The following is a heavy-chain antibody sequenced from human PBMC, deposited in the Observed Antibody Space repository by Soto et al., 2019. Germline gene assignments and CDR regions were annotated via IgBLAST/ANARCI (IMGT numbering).Heavy chain of an antibody. CDR2: ISAYNGNT. Sequence: EWMGWISAYNGNTNYAQKLQGRVTMTTDTSTSTAYMELRSLRSDDTAVYYCARKGSRYCSGGSCYRAEYFQHWGQGTLVTVSS. V-gene: IGHV1-18*01. J-gene: IGHJ1*01. D-gene: IGHD2-15*01. CDR3: ARKGSRYCSGGSCYRAEYFQH.